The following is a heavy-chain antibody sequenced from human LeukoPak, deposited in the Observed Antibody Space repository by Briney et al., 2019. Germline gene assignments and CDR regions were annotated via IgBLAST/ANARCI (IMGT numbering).Heavy chain of an antibody. CDR3: ARERRYSSSLLVATIDVGFDP. Sequence: ASVKVSCKASGYTFTSYAMNWVRQAPGQGLEWMGWINPNSGGTNYAQKFQGRVTMTRDTSISTAYMELSRLRSDDTAVYYCARERRYSSSLLVATIDVGFDPWGQGTLVTVSS. J-gene: IGHJ5*02. CDR1: GYTFTSYA. V-gene: IGHV1-2*02. CDR2: INPNSGGT. D-gene: IGHD5-12*01.